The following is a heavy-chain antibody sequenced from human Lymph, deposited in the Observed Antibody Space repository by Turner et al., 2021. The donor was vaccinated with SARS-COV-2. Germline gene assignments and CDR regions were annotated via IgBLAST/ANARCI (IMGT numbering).Heavy chain of an antibody. V-gene: IGHV4-59*01. CDR2: IYYRGRT. CDR3: ARETVNNWVDP. CDR1: GGSMNRNY. J-gene: IGHJ5*02. Sequence: QVQLKESGPRLVKPLGTLSLPCTVSGGSMNRNYWSWVRQPAGRRLGWVGYIYYRGRTNYNPSLKSRVTISVDTSKNKVSLKLTSVTAADTAMYYCARETVNNWVDPWGQGILVTVSS. D-gene: IGHD2-21*02.